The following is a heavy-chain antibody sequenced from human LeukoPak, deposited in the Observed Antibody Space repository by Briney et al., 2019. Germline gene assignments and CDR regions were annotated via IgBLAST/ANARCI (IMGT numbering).Heavy chain of an antibody. D-gene: IGHD3-3*01. CDR3: VRGARHDDLWSGYFFDY. J-gene: IGHJ4*02. CDR1: GFSFSYYA. CDR2: ISNNGTNK. Sequence: GGSLRLSCAASGFSFSYYAMHWVRQAPGKGLEWVAVISNNGTNKYYADSVKGRFTISRDNSKNTLYLHMSSLRAEDTAIYYCVRGARHDDLWSGYFFDYWGQGTLVTVSS. V-gene: IGHV3-30*07.